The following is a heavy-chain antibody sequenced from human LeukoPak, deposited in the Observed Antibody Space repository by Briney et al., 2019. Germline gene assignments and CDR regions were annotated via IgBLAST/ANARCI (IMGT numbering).Heavy chain of an antibody. D-gene: IGHD4/OR15-4a*01. J-gene: IGHJ4*02. V-gene: IGHV3-30-3*01. CDR2: ISYDGTNK. Sequence: QPGRSLTLSCAASGFPFSSYAMNWVRQAPGKGLEWVAVISYDGTNKNYADSVKGRFTVSRDNSKNTLYLQINSLRAEDTAVYYCASRDYPLALDYWGQGTLVTVSS. CDR3: ASRDYPLALDY. CDR1: GFPFSSYA.